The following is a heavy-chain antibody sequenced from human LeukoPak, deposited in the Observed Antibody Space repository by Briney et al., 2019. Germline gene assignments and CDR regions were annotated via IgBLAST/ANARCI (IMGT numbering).Heavy chain of an antibody. CDR3: AIKLLWFGELAGY. J-gene: IGHJ4*02. V-gene: IGHV4-34*01. Sequence: SETLSRTCAVYGGSFSGYYWSWIRQPPGKGLEWIGEINHSGSTNYNPSLKSRVTISVDTSKNQFSLKLSSVTAADTAVYYCAIKLLWFGELAGYWGQGTLVTVSS. CDR1: GGSFSGYY. CDR2: INHSGST. D-gene: IGHD3-10*01.